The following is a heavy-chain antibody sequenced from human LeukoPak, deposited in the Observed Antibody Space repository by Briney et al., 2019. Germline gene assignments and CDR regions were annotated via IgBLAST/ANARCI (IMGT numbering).Heavy chain of an antibody. J-gene: IGHJ4*02. D-gene: IGHD3-10*01. CDR2: IYHNGLT. V-gene: IGHV4-59*11. CDR3: AREANYYGSGSYFEGTFDY. Sequence: SETLSLTCNVSGVSISTHYWSWIRQSPGKGLEWIGYIYHNGLTNYNPSLKSRVTISIDTSKNEFSLKLTSVIAADTAVYYCAREANYYGSGSYFEGTFDYWGQGSLVTVSS. CDR1: GVSISTHY.